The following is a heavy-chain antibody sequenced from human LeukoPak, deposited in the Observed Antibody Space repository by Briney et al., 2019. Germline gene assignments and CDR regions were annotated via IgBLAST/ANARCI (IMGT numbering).Heavy chain of an antibody. CDR2: IRFDGSDK. CDR3: ARASSSGWYEYFDY. V-gene: IGHV3-30*02. Sequence: PGGSLRLSCAASGFSLSNYGMHWVRQAPGKGLEWVTFIRFDGSDKYYVDSVKGRFTISRDNAKNSLYLQMNSLRAEDTAVYYCARASSSGWYEYFDYWGQGTLVTVSS. J-gene: IGHJ4*02. CDR1: GFSLSNYG. D-gene: IGHD6-19*01.